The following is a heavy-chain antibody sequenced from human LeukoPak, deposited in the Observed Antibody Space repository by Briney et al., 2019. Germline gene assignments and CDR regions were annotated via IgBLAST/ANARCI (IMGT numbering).Heavy chain of an antibody. CDR3: AREPFDGLYDSFGGSDAFDI. J-gene: IGHJ3*02. V-gene: IGHV4-39*07. D-gene: IGHD3-3*01. Sequence: PSETLSLTCTVSGGSISSSSYYWGWIRQPPGKGLEWIGSIYYSGSTYYNPSLKSRVTMSVDTSKNQFSLKLSSVTAADTAVYYCAREPFDGLYDSFGGSDAFDIWGQGTMVTVSS. CDR2: IYYSGST. CDR1: GGSISSSSYY.